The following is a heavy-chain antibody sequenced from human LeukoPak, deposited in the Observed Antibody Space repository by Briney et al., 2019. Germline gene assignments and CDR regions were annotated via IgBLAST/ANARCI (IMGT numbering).Heavy chain of an antibody. V-gene: IGHV4-59*11. J-gene: IGHJ4*02. CDR2: VSNTAGT. CDR1: GASIGSHY. Sequence: SETLSLTCTVSGASIGSHYWSWIRQPPGQRLEWIGFVSNTAGTNYNPSPKSPVTISLNASNNQFSLRLISVTAADTAVYYCARGRVGLYDSSGYWGFDYWPGEPRSPSPQ. D-gene: IGHD3-22*01. CDR3: ARGRVGLYDSSGYWGFDY.